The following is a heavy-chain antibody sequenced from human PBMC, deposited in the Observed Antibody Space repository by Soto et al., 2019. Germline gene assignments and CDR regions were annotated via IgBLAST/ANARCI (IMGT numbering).Heavy chain of an antibody. D-gene: IGHD3-22*01. CDR3: ARDYYDSSGYSPEYFDL. Sequence: QVQLQESGPGLVKPSETLSLTCTVSGGSVSSGSYYWSWIRQPPGKGLEWIGYIYYSGSTNYNPSLKSRVTISVDTSKNQFSLKLSSVTAADTAVYYCARDYYDSSGYSPEYFDLWGRGTLVTVSS. CDR1: GGSVSSGSYY. J-gene: IGHJ2*01. CDR2: IYYSGST. V-gene: IGHV4-61*01.